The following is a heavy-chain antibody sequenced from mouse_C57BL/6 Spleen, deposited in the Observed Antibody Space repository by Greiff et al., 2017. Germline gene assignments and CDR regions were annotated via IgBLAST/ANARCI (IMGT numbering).Heavy chain of an antibody. CDR1: GYTFTSYW. V-gene: IGHV1-64*01. CDR3: ARSRGYGSSYAMDY. CDR2: IHPNSGST. J-gene: IGHJ4*01. D-gene: IGHD1-1*01. Sequence: QVQLQQPGAELVKPGASVKLSCKASGYTFTSYWMHWVKQRPGQGLEWIGMIHPNSGSTNYNEKFKSKATLTVDKSSSTAYMQLSSLTSEDSAVYYGARSRGYGSSYAMDYWGQGTSVTVSS.